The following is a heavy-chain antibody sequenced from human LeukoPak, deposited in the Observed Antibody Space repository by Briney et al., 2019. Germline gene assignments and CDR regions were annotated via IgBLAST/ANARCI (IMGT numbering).Heavy chain of an antibody. V-gene: IGHV4-59*01. Sequence: SETLSLTCTVSGGSISSYYWSWIRQPPGKGLEWIGYIYYSGSTNYNPSLKSRVTISVDTSKNQFSLKLRSVTAADTAVYYCARSEDFWSGYFSFNWFDPWGQGTLVTVSS. CDR3: ARSEDFWSGYFSFNWFDP. CDR1: GGSISSYY. D-gene: IGHD3-3*01. CDR2: IYYSGST. J-gene: IGHJ5*02.